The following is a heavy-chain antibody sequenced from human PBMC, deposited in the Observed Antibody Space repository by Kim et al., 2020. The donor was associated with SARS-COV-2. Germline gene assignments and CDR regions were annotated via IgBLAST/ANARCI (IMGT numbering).Heavy chain of an antibody. V-gene: IGHV3-53*01. CDR2: T. J-gene: IGHJ3*01. D-gene: IGHD1-26*01. CDR3: ARAEGEDDPFDV. Sequence: TYYPDSVKGRFTISRHLSKNPLYLQMNSLRVDDTAVYYCARAEGEDDPFDVWGQGTLVTVSS.